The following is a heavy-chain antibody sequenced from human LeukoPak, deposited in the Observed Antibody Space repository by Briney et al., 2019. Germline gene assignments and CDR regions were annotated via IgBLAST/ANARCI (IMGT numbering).Heavy chain of an antibody. CDR3: ARRASSAPGYYYMDV. CDR1: GGSFSGYY. CDR2: INHSGST. J-gene: IGHJ6*03. D-gene: IGHD3-22*01. Sequence: SETLSLTCAVYGGSFSGYYWSWIRQPPGKGLEWIGEINHSGSTNYNPSLKSRVTISVDTSKNQFSLKLSSVTAADTAVYYCARRASSAPGYYYMDVWGKGTTVTVSS. V-gene: IGHV4-34*01.